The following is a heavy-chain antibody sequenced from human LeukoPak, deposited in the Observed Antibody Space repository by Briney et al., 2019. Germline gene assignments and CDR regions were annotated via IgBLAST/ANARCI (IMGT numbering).Heavy chain of an antibody. Sequence: SETLSLTCVVYGGSLSGYYWSWIRQPPGKGLEWIGEINHSGSTTYNPSLKSRVTISVDTSKNQFSLKLTSVTAADTAVYYCARLQSGVGPGHWGQGTLVTVST. D-gene: IGHD1-26*01. J-gene: IGHJ4*02. V-gene: IGHV4-34*01. CDR3: ARLQSGVGPGH. CDR1: GGSLSGYY. CDR2: INHSGST.